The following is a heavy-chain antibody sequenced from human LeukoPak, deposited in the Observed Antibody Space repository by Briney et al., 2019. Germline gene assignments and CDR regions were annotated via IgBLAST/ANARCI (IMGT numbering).Heavy chain of an antibody. V-gene: IGHV4-34*01. CDR3: AREFGCSSTSCYIASPFDY. Sequence: NPSETLSLTCAVYGGSFSDYSWSWIRQPPGKGLEWIGEINHSGGTNNNPSLMSRVIMSVDTSKNQFSLKVSSVTAADTAVYYCAREFGCSSTSCYIASPFDYWGQGTLVTVSS. CDR1: GGSFSDYS. D-gene: IGHD2-2*02. CDR2: INHSGGT. J-gene: IGHJ4*02.